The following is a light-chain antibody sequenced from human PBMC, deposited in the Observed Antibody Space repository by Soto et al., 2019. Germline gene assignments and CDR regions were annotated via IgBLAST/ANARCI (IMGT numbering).Light chain of an antibody. V-gene: IGLV7-46*01. CDR1: TGAVTSGHY. CDR2: DTS. CDR3: LLSYSGARPWV. J-gene: IGLJ7*01. Sequence: QAVVTQEPSLTVSPGGIVTLTCGSSTGAVTSGHYPYWFQQKPGQAPRTLIYDTSNKHSWTPARFSGSLLGGKAALTLSGAQPEDEAEYYCLLSYSGARPWVFGGGTQLTVL.